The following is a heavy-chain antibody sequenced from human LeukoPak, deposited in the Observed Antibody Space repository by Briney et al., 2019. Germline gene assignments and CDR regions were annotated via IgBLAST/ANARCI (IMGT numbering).Heavy chain of an antibody. CDR2: INPNRGGT. Sequence: ASVKVSCKASVYTFTRYYMHWVRQAPGQGLEWMGWINPNRGGTNYAQKFQGRVTMTRDTSISTAYMELSRLRSDDTAVYYCARDVDHYDITGKGLVDIWGQGTMVTVSS. J-gene: IGHJ3*02. CDR3: ARDVDHYDITGKGLVDI. D-gene: IGHD3-22*01. CDR1: VYTFTRYY. V-gene: IGHV1-2*02.